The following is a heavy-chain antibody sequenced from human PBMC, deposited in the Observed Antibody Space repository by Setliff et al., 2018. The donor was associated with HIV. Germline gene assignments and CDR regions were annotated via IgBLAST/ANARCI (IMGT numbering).Heavy chain of an antibody. V-gene: IGHV3-11*01. D-gene: IGHD6-13*01. CDR3: ARAAKTPYSSSWSIPGAFDI. CDR1: GFTFSDYY. CDR2: VSSSGTTK. J-gene: IGHJ3*02. Sequence: GSLRLSCAASGFTFSDYYMSWIRQAPGKGLEWVSYVSSSGTTKWYADSVKGRFTISRDNSKNTLYLQMNNLRAEDTAVYYCARAAKTPYSSSWSIPGAFDIWGQGTMVTVS.